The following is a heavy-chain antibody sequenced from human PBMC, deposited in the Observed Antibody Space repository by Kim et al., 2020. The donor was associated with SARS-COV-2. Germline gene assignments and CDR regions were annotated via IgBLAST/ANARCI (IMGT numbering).Heavy chain of an antibody. D-gene: IGHD2-21*02. V-gene: IGHV3-9*01. CDR2: VSWNSGDI. CDR1: GFTFTDYA. Sequence: GGSLRLSCAASGFTFTDYAMHWVRQAPGKGPEWVSGVSWNSGDIGYADSVKGRFTISRDNAENSLYLQMNSMRAKDTGLYNCAKTRTERGFFDFWGQGSLSTVSS. J-gene: IGHJ4*02. CDR3: AKTRTERGFFDF.